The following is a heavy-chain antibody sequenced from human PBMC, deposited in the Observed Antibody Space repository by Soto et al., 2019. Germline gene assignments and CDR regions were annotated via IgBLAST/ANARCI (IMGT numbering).Heavy chain of an antibody. V-gene: IGHV4-39*07. Sequence: SETLSLTCTVSGGSISSSSYYWGWIRQPPGKGLEWIGSIYYSGSTYYNPSLKSRVTISVDTSKNQFSLKLSSVTAADTAVYYCARVGGYCISTSCYGGYSSSWRFDYWGQGTLVTVSS. D-gene: IGHD2-2*01. CDR2: IYYSGST. CDR1: GGSISSSSYY. J-gene: IGHJ4*02. CDR3: ARVGGYCISTSCYGGYSSSWRFDY.